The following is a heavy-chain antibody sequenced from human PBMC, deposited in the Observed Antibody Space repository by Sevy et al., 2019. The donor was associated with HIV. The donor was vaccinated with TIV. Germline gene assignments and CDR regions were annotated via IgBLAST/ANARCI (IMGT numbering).Heavy chain of an antibody. D-gene: IGHD2-15*01. V-gene: IGHV3-30*03. CDR1: GFTFSSYS. CDR2: ISSDGDNT. Sequence: GGSLRLSCAASGFTFSSYSMHWVRQAPGKGLEWVAIISSDGDNTYYAHTVKGRFTISRDNSKNTVYLQMNRLRAEDTAFYYCVREGAPYRNIRYCSGNNCFYNWFDPWGQGTLVTVSS. J-gene: IGHJ5*02. CDR3: VREGAPYRNIRYCSGNNCFYNWFDP.